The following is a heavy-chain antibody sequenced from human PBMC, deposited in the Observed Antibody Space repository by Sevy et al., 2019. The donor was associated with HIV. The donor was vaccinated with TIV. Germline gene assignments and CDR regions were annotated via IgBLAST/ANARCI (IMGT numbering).Heavy chain of an antibody. D-gene: IGHD3-22*01. CDR1: GGSFSGYY. CDR3: ARGRFNYNGDGYYYFGRYYFDY. CDR2: INHSGST. V-gene: IGHV4-34*01. J-gene: IGHJ4*02. Sequence: SETLSLTCAVYGGSFSGYYWSWIRQPPGKGLEWIGEINHSGSTNYNPSPKSRVTISVDTSNNQFSLKLSSVTAADTAVYYCARGRFNYNGDGYYYFGRYYFDYWGQGTLVTVSS.